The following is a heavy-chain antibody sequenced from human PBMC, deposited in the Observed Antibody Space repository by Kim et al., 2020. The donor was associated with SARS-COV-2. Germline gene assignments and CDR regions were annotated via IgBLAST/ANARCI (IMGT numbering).Heavy chain of an antibody. J-gene: IGHJ4*02. D-gene: IGHD6-6*01. CDR3: ARERIAALDY. CDR2: IRSKPFGGTR. Sequence: GGSLRLSCTASGFSLGDYVVNWFRQAPGKGLEWVGFIRSKPFGGTREYAASVEGRFTISRDDSKSVAYLQMNSLKTEDTAVYFCARERIAALDYWGQGTLGTVS. V-gene: IGHV3-49*03. CDR1: GFSLGDYV.